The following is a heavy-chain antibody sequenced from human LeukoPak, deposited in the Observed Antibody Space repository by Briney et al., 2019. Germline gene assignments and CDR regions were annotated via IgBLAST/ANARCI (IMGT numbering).Heavy chain of an antibody. CDR3: ARDPGGDIVVVPAALARNDY. J-gene: IGHJ4*02. Sequence: ASVKVSCKASGGTFSSYAISWVRQAPGQGLEWMGRIIPILGIANYAQKFQGRVTITADESTSTAYMELSSLRSEDTAVYYCARDPGGDIVVVPAALARNDYWGQGTLVTVSS. D-gene: IGHD2-2*01. V-gene: IGHV1-69*04. CDR1: GGTFSSYA. CDR2: IIPILGIA.